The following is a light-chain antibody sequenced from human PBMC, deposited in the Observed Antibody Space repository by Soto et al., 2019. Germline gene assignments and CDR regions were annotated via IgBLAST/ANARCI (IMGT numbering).Light chain of an antibody. J-gene: IGLJ3*02. CDR1: SSDVGGYNY. CDR2: DVT. CDR3: SSYAGSNNWV. Sequence: QSALTQPPSASGSPGHSVTISCTGTSSDVGGYNYVSWYQQHPGNAPKLMIYDVTERPSGVPDRFSGSKSGNTASLTVSGLQAEDEADYYCSSYAGSNNWVFGGGTKLTVL. V-gene: IGLV2-8*01.